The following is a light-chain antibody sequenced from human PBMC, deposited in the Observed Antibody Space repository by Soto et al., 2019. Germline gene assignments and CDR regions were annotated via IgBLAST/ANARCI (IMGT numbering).Light chain of an antibody. J-gene: IGKJ3*01. CDR3: QQYYSTLT. CDR1: QSVLYSSNNKNY. V-gene: IGKV4-1*01. CDR2: WAS. Sequence: DIVMTQSPDSLAVSLGERATINCKSSQSVLYSSNNKNYLAWYQQTPGQPPKLLIYWASTRESGVPDRFSGSGSEKDFTLTISSLQAEDVAVYYCQQYYSTLTFGPGTKVDIK.